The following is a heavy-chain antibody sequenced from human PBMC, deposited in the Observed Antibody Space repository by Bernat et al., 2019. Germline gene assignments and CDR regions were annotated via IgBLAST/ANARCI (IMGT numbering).Heavy chain of an antibody. V-gene: IGHV3-30-3*01. CDR3: ARGKLWFDYYGMDV. D-gene: IGHD5-18*01. J-gene: IGHJ6*02. CDR2: ISYDGSNK. Sequence: QVQLVESGGGVVQPGRSLRLSCAASGFTFSSYAMHWVRQAPGKGLEWVAVISYDGSNKYYADSVKGRFTISRDNSKNTLYLQMNSLRAEDTAVYYCARGKLWFDYYGMDVWGQGTTVTVSS. CDR1: GFTFSSYA.